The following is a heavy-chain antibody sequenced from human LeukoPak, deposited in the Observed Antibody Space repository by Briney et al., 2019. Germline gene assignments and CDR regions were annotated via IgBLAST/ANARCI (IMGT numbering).Heavy chain of an antibody. V-gene: IGHV4-59*08. J-gene: IGHJ4*02. D-gene: IGHD2/OR15-2a*01. CDR2: IYYSGTT. CDR1: GGSISSYY. Sequence: SETLSLTCTVSGGSISSYYWSWIRQPPGKGLEWIAYIYYSGTTNYNPSLKSRVTISVDTSKNQFSLKLSSVTAADTAVYYCARADHSMGDYWGQGTLVTVSS. CDR3: ARADHSMGDY.